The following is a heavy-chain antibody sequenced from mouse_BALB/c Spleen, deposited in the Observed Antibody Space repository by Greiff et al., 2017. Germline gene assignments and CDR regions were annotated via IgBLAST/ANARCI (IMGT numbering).Heavy chain of an antibody. V-gene: IGHV5-6*02. CDR3: ARHGLRYGNYFYAMDY. CDR1: GFTFSSYG. CDR2: ISSGGSYT. Sequence: DVMLVESGGDLVKPGGSLKLSCAASGFTFSSYGMSWVRQTPDKRLEWVATISSGGSYTYYPDSVKGRFTISRDNAKNTLYLQMSSLKSEDTAMYYCARHGLRYGNYFYAMDYWGQGTSVTVSS. J-gene: IGHJ4*01. D-gene: IGHD2-10*02.